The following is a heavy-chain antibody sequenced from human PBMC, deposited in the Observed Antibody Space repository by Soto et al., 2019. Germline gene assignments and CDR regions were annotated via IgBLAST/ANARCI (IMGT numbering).Heavy chain of an antibody. CDR3: ARGVYNWIY. J-gene: IGHJ4*02. Sequence: SETLSLTCTVSGGSIGNFSWTWIRQPPGKGLEWIGYIYYSGTTNYNSSLESRVTISVDTSKNQFSLKLSSVTAADTAVYYCARGVYNWIYWGQGTLVTVSS. D-gene: IGHD1-1*01. CDR1: GGSIGNFS. CDR2: IYYSGTT. V-gene: IGHV4-59*01.